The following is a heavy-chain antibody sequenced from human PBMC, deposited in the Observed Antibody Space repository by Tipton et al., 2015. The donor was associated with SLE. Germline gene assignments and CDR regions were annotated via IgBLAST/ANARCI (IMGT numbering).Heavy chain of an antibody. D-gene: IGHD2-8*01. CDR3: ARRRRPVSPDGFDI. J-gene: IGHJ3*02. Sequence: TLSLTCTVSGGSIGSNSYHWGWIRQPPGKGLEWIGSIFYRGRTYRNPSLKSRVTIALDTSKNQFSLTLSSVTAADTAVYYCARRRRPVSPDGFDIWGQGTMVTVSS. CDR1: GGSIGSNSYH. V-gene: IGHV4-39*07. CDR2: IFYRGRT.